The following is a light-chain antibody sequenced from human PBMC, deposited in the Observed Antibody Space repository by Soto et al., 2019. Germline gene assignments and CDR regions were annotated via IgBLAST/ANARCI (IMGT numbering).Light chain of an antibody. V-gene: IGLV9-49*01. CDR3: GADHGSGSNLVV. CDR2: VGTGGIVG. J-gene: IGLJ2*01. Sequence: QAVVTQPPSASASLGASVTLTCTLSSGYSNYKVDWYQQRPGKGPRFVMRVGTGGIVGSKGDGIPDRFSVLGSGLNRYLTIKNIQEEDESDYHCGADHGSGSNLVVFGGGTKVTVL. CDR1: SGYSNYK.